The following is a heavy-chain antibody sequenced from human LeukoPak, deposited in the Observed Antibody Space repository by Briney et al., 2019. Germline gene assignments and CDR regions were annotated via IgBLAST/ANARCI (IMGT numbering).Heavy chain of an antibody. CDR3: TTDPLGYYDSSAYTDY. D-gene: IGHD3-22*01. J-gene: IGHJ4*02. CDR2: IKSKTDGGTT. Sequence: GGSLRLSCAASEFTFSSYPMNWVRQAPGKGLEWVGRIKSKTDGGTTDYAAPVKGRFTISRDDSKNTLYLQMNSLKTEDTAVYYCTTDPLGYYDSSAYTDYWGQGTLVTVSS. V-gene: IGHV3-15*01. CDR1: EFTFSSYP.